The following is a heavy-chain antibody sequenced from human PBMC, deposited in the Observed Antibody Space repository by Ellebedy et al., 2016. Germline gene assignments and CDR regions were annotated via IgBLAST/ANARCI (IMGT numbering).Heavy chain of an antibody. J-gene: IGHJ2*01. CDR3: ARGDIVVVPAASDWYFDL. CDR1: GYSISSGYY. CDR2: IYHSGST. Sequence: SGTLSLTCTVSGYSISSGYYWGWIRQPPGKGLEWIGSIYHSGSTYYNPSLKSRVTIFVDTSKNQFSLKLSSVTAADTAWYYCARGDIVVVPAASDWYFDLWGRGTLVTISS. V-gene: IGHV4-38-2*02. D-gene: IGHD2-2*01.